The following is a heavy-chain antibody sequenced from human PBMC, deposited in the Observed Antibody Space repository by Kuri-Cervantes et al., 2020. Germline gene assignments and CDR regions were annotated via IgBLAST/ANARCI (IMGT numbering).Heavy chain of an antibody. CDR2: INHSGST. J-gene: IGHJ4*02. CDR1: GGSFSGYY. CDR3: ARAAIAVAGRGEVIDY. V-gene: IGHV4-34*01. Sequence: SETLSLTCAVYGGSFSGYYWSWIRQPPGKGLEWIGEINHSGSTNYNPSLKSRVTISVDTSKNQFSLKLSSVTAADTAVYYCARAAIAVAGRGEVIDYWGQGTLVTVSP. D-gene: IGHD6-19*01.